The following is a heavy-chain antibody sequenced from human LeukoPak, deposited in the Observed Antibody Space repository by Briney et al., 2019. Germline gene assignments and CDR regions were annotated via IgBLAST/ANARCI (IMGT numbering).Heavy chain of an antibody. Sequence: ASVKVSFKASGYTFTGYYMHWVRQAPGQGREGMGWINPNSGGTNYAQKFQGRVTMTRDTSISTAYMELSRLRSDDTAVYYCARESPEDVFDYWGQGTLVTVSS. CDR2: INPNSGGT. CDR3: ARESPEDVFDY. J-gene: IGHJ4*02. V-gene: IGHV1-2*02. CDR1: GYTFTGYY.